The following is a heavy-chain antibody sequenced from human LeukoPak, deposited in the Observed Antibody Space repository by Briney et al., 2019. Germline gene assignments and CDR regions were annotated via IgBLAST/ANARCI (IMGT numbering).Heavy chain of an antibody. J-gene: IGHJ4*02. Sequence: GGSLRLSCVASGSPFCDFAMQWVRQVPGEGLQWVSGISWNGDSTVYADSVKGRFTISRDNAKNSLYLQMNSLRTEDKALYYCAKGIATYQGPFDSWGQGTLVTVSS. CDR2: ISWNGDST. D-gene: IGHD2-21*01. CDR3: AKGIATYQGPFDS. V-gene: IGHV3-9*01. CDR1: GSPFCDFA.